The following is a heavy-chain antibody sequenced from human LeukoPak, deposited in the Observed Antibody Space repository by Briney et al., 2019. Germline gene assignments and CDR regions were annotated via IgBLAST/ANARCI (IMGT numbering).Heavy chain of an antibody. V-gene: IGHV4-39*01. CDR1: GGSISSSSYY. J-gene: IGHJ4*02. D-gene: IGHD2-2*01. Sequence: PSETLSLTCTVSGGSISSSSYYWGWIRQPPGKGLEWIGSIYYSGSTYYNPSLKSRVTISVDTSKNQFSLKLSSVTAADTAVYYCARHGDGGDSDDIVVVPAALSPADYWGQGTLVTVSS. CDR3: ARHGDGGDSDDIVVVPAALSPADY. CDR2: IYYSGST.